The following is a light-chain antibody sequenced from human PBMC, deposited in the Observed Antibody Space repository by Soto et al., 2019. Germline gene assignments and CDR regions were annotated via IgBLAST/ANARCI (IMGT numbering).Light chain of an antibody. V-gene: IGKV3-20*01. J-gene: IGKJ1*01. CDR2: RAS. CDR3: QHYGASPWT. CDR1: QSLSGNY. Sequence: EIVLTQSPGTLSLSPGERATLSCRASQSLSGNYLAWYQQKPGQAPRVLIYRASIRATGISDRFSGSGSGTDFTLTISRLEPEDFAVYYCQHYGASPWTFGQGTKVEIK.